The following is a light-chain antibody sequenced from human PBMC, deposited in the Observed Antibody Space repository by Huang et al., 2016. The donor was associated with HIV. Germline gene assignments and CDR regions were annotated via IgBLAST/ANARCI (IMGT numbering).Light chain of an antibody. CDR3: QQYDNWPIT. J-gene: IGKJ3*01. CDR1: QSVSTN. Sequence: EIVMTQSPATLSVSPGVRATLSCRASQSVSTNLAWYRQKHGQAPSLLIFGASTRATGIPARFSGGGSGTEFTLTISSLQSEDFAIYYCQQYDNWPITFGPGTRVDFK. CDR2: GAS. V-gene: IGKV3-15*01.